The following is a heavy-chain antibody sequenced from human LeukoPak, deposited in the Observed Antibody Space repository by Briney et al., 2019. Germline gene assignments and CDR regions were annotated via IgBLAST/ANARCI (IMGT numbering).Heavy chain of an antibody. CDR3: ATQVGATPYFDY. V-gene: IGHV3-7*03. CDR2: IKQDGSES. Sequence: GGSLRLSCAASGFTFSSYWMSWVRQAPGKGLEWVANIKQDGSESYYVDSVKGRFTFSRDNAKNSLYLQINSLRAEDTAVYYCATQVGATPYFDYWGQGTLVTVSS. CDR1: GFTFSSYW. J-gene: IGHJ4*02. D-gene: IGHD1-26*01.